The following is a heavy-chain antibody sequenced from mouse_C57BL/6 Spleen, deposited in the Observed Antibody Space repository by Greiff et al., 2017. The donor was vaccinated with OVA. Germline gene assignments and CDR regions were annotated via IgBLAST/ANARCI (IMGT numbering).Heavy chain of an antibody. CDR3: ASQLDFDY. J-gene: IGHJ2*01. CDR1: GYAFSSSW. V-gene: IGHV1-82*01. D-gene: IGHD4-1*02. Sequence: VKLMESGPELVKPGASVKISCKASGYAFSSSWMNWVKQRPGKGLEWIGRIYPGDGDTNYNGKFKGKATLTADKSSSTAYMQLSSLTSEDSAVYFCASQLDFDYWGQGTTLTVSS. CDR2: IYPGDGDT.